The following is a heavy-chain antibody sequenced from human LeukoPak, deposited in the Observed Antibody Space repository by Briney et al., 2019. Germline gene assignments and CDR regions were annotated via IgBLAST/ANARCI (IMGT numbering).Heavy chain of an antibody. CDR1: GFTFSSYG. CDR2: IRYDGSNK. CDR3: AKDCGSGSYNWFDP. J-gene: IGHJ5*02. D-gene: IGHD3-10*01. Sequence: GGSLRLSCAASGFTFSSYGMHWVRQAPGKGLEWVAFIRYDGSNKYYADSVKGRFTISRDNSKNTLYLQMNSLRAEDTAVYYCAKDCGSGSYNWFDPWGQGTLVTVSS. V-gene: IGHV3-30*02.